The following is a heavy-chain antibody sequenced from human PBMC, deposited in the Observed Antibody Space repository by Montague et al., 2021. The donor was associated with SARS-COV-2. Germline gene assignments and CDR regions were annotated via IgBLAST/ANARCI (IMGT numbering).Heavy chain of an antibody. CDR2: IYYSGITDWRT. Sequence: TLSLTCTVSGGSISSGGYYWSWIRQYPGKGLEWIGYIYYSGITDWRTFYNPSLRIRITISVDTSKNQVSLRLNSVTAADTAVYYCARDPGLDGSGYFEVFGIWGQGTMVTVSS. J-gene: IGHJ3*02. D-gene: IGHD3-10*01. V-gene: IGHV4-31*03. CDR3: ARDPGLDGSGYFEVFGI. CDR1: GGSISSGGYY.